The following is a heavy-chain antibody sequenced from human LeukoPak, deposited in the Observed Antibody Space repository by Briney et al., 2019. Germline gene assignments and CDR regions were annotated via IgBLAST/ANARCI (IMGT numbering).Heavy chain of an antibody. CDR3: ARHFGFSRYSSSYMDV. D-gene: IGHD6-13*01. J-gene: IGHJ6*03. Sequence: SETLSLTCTVSGGSITSSSYYWGWIRQPPGKGLEWIGNIYYTGSTYYNPSLKSRVIISVDTSKNQFSLKLSSVTAADTAVYYCARHFGFSRYSSSYMDVWGKGTTVTISS. CDR1: GGSITSSSYY. CDR2: IYYTGST. V-gene: IGHV4-39*01.